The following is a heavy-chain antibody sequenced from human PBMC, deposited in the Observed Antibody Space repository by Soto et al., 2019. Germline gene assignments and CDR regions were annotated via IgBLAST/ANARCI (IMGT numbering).Heavy chain of an antibody. CDR1: GDTFSGYP. V-gene: IGHV1-69*18. CDR3: ARDGGFGELKY. CDR2: IIPVFGTT. Sequence: QVQLVQSGAELKKPGSSVKVSCKASGDTFSGYPINWVRQAPGEGLEWMGRIIPVFGTTNDAQRFEGRVTLTADESTNTAYMELRGLLSEDTAVYYCARDGGFGELKYWGPGTLVTVS. D-gene: IGHD3-10*01. J-gene: IGHJ4*02.